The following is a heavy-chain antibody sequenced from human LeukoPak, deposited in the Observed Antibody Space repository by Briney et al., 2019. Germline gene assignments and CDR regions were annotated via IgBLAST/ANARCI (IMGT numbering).Heavy chain of an antibody. J-gene: IGHJ3*02. CDR2: IWFDGSNT. D-gene: IGHD1-26*01. CDR3: ARGAQSGGYSGPFDI. Sequence: GGSLRLSCTPSGFTFSGYAMHWVRQAPGKGLGWVAVIWFDGSNTYYADSVKGRFTISRDNAKNTLYLQMNSLRAEDTAVYYCARGAQSGGYSGPFDIWGQGTMVTVSS. CDR1: GFTFSGYA. V-gene: IGHV3-33*01.